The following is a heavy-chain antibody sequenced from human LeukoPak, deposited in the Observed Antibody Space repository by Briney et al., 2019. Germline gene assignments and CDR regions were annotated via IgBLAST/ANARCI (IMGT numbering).Heavy chain of an antibody. D-gene: IGHD5-24*01. CDR1: GFTFSDYY. CDR3: AKREATDDY. V-gene: IGHV3-23*01. J-gene: IGHJ4*02. Sequence: PGGSLRLSCAASGFTFSDYYMSWIRQAPGKGLEWVSTISSSGNNTYYADSVKGRFTISRDNSKNTLYLQMNSLRAEDTAVYYCAKREATDDYWGQGTLVTVSS. CDR2: ISSSGNNT.